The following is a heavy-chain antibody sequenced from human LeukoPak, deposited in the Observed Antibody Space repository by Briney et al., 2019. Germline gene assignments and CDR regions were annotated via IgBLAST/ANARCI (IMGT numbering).Heavy chain of an antibody. CDR1: GFTFSSYW. CDR2: IKQDGSEK. Sequence: GGSLRLSCAASGFTFSSYWMSWVRQAPGKGLEWVANIKQDGSEKYYVDSVKGQFTISRDNAKNSLYLQMNTLRVEDTAVYYCTRDLMDYDVSTGLHHYYMDVWGQGTTVTVSS. D-gene: IGHD3-9*01. J-gene: IGHJ6*02. V-gene: IGHV3-7*01. CDR3: TRDLMDYDVSTGLHHYYMDV.